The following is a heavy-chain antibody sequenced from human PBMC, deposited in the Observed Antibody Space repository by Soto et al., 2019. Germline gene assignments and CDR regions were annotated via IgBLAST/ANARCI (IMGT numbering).Heavy chain of an antibody. J-gene: IGHJ5*02. Sequence: SETMSLTCSVYGGSFSGYYWTWIRQPPGKGLEWIGEIKHSGSTNYNPSLKSRVTISVDTSKNQFSLKLNSVTAADTAVYYCARGGGTYTWFDPWGQGTLVTVS. D-gene: IGHD1-1*01. CDR1: GGSFSGYY. CDR3: ARGGGTYTWFDP. CDR2: IKHSGST. V-gene: IGHV4-34*01.